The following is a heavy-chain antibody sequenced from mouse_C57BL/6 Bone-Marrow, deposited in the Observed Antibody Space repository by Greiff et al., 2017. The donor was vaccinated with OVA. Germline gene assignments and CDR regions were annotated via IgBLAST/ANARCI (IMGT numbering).Heavy chain of an antibody. D-gene: IGHD1-2*01. Sequence: QVQLKESGAELVKPGASVKISCKASGYAFSSYWMNWVKQRPGKGLEWIGQIYPGDGDTNYNGKFKGKATLTADKSSSTAYMQLSSLTSEDSAVYFCARGATAPINFDYWGQGTTLTVSS. CDR2: IYPGDGDT. V-gene: IGHV1-80*01. CDR1: GYAFSSYW. J-gene: IGHJ2*01. CDR3: ARGATAPINFDY.